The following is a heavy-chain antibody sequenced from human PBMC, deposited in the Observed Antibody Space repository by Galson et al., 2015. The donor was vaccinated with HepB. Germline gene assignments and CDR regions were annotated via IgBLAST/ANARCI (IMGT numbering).Heavy chain of an antibody. J-gene: IGHJ5*02. Sequence: SVKVSCKASGYTFTGYGISWVRQAPGQGLEWMGWISAYNGNTNYAQKLQGRVTMTTDTSTSTAYMELRSLRSEDTAVYYCARGLSGYVPNWFDPWGQGTLVTVSS. CDR1: GYTFTGYG. D-gene: IGHD5-12*01. CDR2: ISAYNGNT. V-gene: IGHV1-18*04. CDR3: ARGLSGYVPNWFDP.